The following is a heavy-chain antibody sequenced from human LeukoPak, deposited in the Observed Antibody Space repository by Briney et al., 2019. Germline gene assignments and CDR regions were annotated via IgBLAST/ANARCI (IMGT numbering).Heavy chain of an antibody. CDR2: ISTSSNSI. V-gene: IGHV3-21*01. J-gene: IGHJ4*02. D-gene: IGHD6-6*01. Sequence: NPGGSLRLSCAASGFTFSSYSMNWVRQAPGKGLEWVSSISTSSNSIYYADSVKGRFTISRDNAKNSLYLQMNSLRAEDTAVYYCARGVGQLVFGARWGQGTLVTVSS. CDR1: GFTFSSYS. CDR3: ARGVGQLVFGAR.